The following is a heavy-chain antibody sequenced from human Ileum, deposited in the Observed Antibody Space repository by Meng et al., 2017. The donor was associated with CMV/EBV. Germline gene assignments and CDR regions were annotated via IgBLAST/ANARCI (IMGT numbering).Heavy chain of an antibody. J-gene: IGHJ4*02. V-gene: IGHV3-30*02. CDR1: GFIFSSYG. Sequence: LSCAASGFIFSSYGMHWVRQAPGKGLEWVAFIHHDGRNEYYADSLKGRFTISRDNSKSTLYLQMSSLRADDTAIYYCVKNAVAGLDYWGQGTLVTVSS. CDR3: VKNAVAGLDY. CDR2: IHHDGRNE. D-gene: IGHD6-13*01.